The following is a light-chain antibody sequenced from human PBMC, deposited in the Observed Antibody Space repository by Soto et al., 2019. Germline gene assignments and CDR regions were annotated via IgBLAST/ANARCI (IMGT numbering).Light chain of an antibody. CDR2: DAS. Sequence: EIVLTQSPATLSLSPGERATLSCGASQSVSSNLAWYQQKQGQAPRLLIYDASSRATGIPAKFSGSGSGTDFTLTSSSLEPEDSAVYYCQQRETFGQGTRLEIK. V-gene: IGKV3-11*01. CDR3: QQRET. J-gene: IGKJ5*01. CDR1: QSVSSN.